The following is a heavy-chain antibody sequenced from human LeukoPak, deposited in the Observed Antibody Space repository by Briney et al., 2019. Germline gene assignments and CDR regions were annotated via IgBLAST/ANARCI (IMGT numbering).Heavy chain of an antibody. CDR3: AREAVTRNYFDY. V-gene: IGHV3-53*01. J-gene: IGHJ4*02. CDR1: EFTVSSNY. D-gene: IGHD4-17*01. Sequence: GGSLRLSCAASEFTVSSNYMNWVRQAPGKGLEWVSVIYSGGSTYYADSVKGRFTISRDNSKNTLFLQMNSLRAEDTAVYYCAREAVTRNYFDYWGQGTLVTVSS. CDR2: IYSGGST.